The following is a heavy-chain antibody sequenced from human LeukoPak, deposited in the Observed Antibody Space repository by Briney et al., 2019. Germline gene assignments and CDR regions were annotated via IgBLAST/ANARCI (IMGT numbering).Heavy chain of an antibody. J-gene: IGHJ6*03. CDR2: FDPEDGET. CDR3: ATRDCSGGSCYGAYYYYMDV. D-gene: IGHD2-15*01. CDR1: GYTLTELS. V-gene: IGHV1-24*01. Sequence: ASVKVSCKVSGYTLTELSMYWVRQAPGKGLEWMGGFDPEDGETIYAQKFQGRVTMTEDTSTDTAYMELSSLRPEDTAVYHCATRDCSGGSCYGAYYYYMDVWGKGTTVTISS.